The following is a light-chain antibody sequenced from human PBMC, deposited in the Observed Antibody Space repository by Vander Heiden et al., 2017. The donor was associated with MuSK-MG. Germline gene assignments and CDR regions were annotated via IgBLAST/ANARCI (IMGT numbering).Light chain of an antibody. V-gene: IGLV1-44*01. CDR3: AARDDSLNGPV. CDR2: NND. CDR1: NSNIGSNT. J-gene: IGLJ2*01. Sequence: QSVLAQPPSASGTPGQRVSISCSGRNSNIGSNTVIWYQHLPGTAPKLLIYNNDQRPSGVPGRFSGSKSGTSASLGISGLQSEDEANYYCAARDDSLNGPVFGGGTKLTVL.